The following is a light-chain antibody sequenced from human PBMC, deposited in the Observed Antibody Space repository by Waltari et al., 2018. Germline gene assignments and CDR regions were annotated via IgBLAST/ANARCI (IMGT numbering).Light chain of an antibody. CDR3: AAWDDSLSGPV. CDR1: SSNIGSNF. V-gene: IGLV1-47*01. Sequence: QSVLTQPPSTSGTPGQRVTISCSGSSSNIGSNFVYWYQHLPGTAPKLPIYRNNPRPSGVPARFSGSKSGTSASLAISGLRSEDEADYYCAAWDDSLSGPVFGGGTKLTVL. J-gene: IGLJ2*01. CDR2: RNN.